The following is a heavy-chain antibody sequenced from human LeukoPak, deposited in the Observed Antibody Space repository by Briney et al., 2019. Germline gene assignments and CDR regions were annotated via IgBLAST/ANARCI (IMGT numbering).Heavy chain of an antibody. D-gene: IGHD3-10*01. CDR2: ISSSGSYI. V-gene: IGHV3-21*05. CDR1: GFTFSSYE. J-gene: IGHJ3*02. CDR3: ARVKEFPVNAFDI. Sequence: GGSLRLSCAASGFTFSSYEMNWVRQAPGKGLEWVSYISSSGSYIYYADSVKGRFTISRDNAKNSLYLQMNSLRAEDTAVYYCARVKEFPVNAFDIWGQGTMVTVSS.